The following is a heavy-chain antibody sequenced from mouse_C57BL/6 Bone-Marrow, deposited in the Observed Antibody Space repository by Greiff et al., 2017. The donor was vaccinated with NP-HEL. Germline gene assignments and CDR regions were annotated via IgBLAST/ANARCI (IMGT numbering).Heavy chain of an antibody. CDR1: GYTFTDYE. CDR3: TRRYYYGSSRGNY. CDR2: IAPETGGT. J-gene: IGHJ2*01. V-gene: IGHV1-15*01. Sequence: QVQLQQSGAELVRPGASVTLSCKASGYTFTDYEMHWVKQTPVHGLEWIGAIAPETGGTAYNQKFKGKAILTADKSSSTAYMELRSLTSEDSAVYYCTRRYYYGSSRGNYWGQGTTLTVSS. D-gene: IGHD1-1*01.